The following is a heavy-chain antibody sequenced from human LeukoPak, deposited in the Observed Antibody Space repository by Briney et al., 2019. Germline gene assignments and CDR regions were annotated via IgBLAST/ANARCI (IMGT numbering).Heavy chain of an antibody. D-gene: IGHD3-22*01. V-gene: IGHV4-38-2*02. CDR2: IYHSGST. Sequence: SETLSLTCTVSGYSISSGYYWGWIRQPPGKGLEWIGSIYHSGSTNYNPSLKSRVTISLDTSKNQFSLKLSSVTAADTAVYYCASLYYYDSSGSSLIGPRPDYWGQGTLVTVSS. J-gene: IGHJ4*02. CDR1: GYSISSGYY. CDR3: ASLYYYDSSGSSLIGPRPDY.